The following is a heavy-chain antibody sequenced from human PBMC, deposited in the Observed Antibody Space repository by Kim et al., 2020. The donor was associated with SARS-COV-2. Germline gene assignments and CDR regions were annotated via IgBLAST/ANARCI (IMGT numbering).Heavy chain of an antibody. CDR1: GYTFTSYG. J-gene: IGHJ3*02. CDR2: ISAYNGNT. CDR3: ARDLWVYYDSSGYPGAFDI. Sequence: ASVKVSCKASGYTFTSYGISWVRQAPGQGLEWMGWISAYNGNTNYAQKLQGRVTMTTDTSTSTAYMELRSLRSDDTAVYYCARDLWVYYDSSGYPGAFDIWGQGTMVTVSS. V-gene: IGHV1-18*01. D-gene: IGHD3-22*01.